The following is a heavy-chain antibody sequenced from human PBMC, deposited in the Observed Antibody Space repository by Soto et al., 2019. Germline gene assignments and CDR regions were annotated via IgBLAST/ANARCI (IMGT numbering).Heavy chain of an antibody. V-gene: IGHV3-23*01. CDR2: ISGNGGSDT. Sequence: EVQLLESGGGLVQPGGSLRLSCAASGFTFSSYAMSWVRQAPGKGLEWVSAISGNGGSDTYYADSVKGRFTISRDNSKNTLYLRMNSLRAEDTAVYYCARARAEFEEPSYSNSHYYYYYGMDVWGQGTTVTVSS. D-gene: IGHD4-4*01. CDR1: GFTFSSYA. J-gene: IGHJ6*02. CDR3: ARARAEFEEPSYSNSHYYYYYGMDV.